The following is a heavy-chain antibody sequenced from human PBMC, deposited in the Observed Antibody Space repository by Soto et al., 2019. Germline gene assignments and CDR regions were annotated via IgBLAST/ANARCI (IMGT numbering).Heavy chain of an antibody. CDR2: IDWGDDK. V-gene: IGHV2-70*01. CDR1: GFSLTTGGMC. J-gene: IGHJ6*02. Sequence: SGPTLVNPTQTLTLTCNFSGFSLTTGGMCVSWIRQPPGKALEWLALIDWGDDKYYSTSLETRLTISKDTSKNQVVLTMTNMDPADTATYYCARSLLEHYRMDVWGQGTTVTVSS. D-gene: IGHD2-21*01. CDR3: ARSLLEHYRMDV.